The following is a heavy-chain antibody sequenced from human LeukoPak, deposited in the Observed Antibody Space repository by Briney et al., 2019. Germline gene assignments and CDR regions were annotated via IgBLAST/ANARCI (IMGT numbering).Heavy chain of an antibody. V-gene: IGHV1-69*13. D-gene: IGHD3-10*01. CDR3: ARDGYGSGFGDYFDY. Sequence: GASVKVSCKASGGTFSSYAISWVRQAPGQGLEWMGGIIPIFGTANYAQKFQGRVTITADESTSTAYMELSSLRSEDTAVYYCARDGYGSGFGDYFDYWGQGTLVTVSS. CDR2: IIPIFGTA. J-gene: IGHJ4*02. CDR1: GGTFSSYA.